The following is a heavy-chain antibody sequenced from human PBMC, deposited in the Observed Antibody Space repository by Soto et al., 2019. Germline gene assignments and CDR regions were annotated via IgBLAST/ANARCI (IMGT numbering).Heavy chain of an antibody. V-gene: IGHV4-30-4*01. CDR2: IYYSGST. D-gene: IGHD1-1*01. CDR1: GGSISSGDYY. Sequence: SETLSLTCTVSGGSISSGDYYWSWIRQPPGKGLEWIGYIYYSGSTYYNPSLKSRVTISVDTSKNQFSLKLSSVTAADTAVYCCARAGPLAFRQHTNEYFQHWGQGTLVTVSS. J-gene: IGHJ1*01. CDR3: ARAGPLAFRQHTNEYFQH.